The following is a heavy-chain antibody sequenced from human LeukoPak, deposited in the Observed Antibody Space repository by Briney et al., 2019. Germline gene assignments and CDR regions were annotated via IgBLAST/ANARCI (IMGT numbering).Heavy chain of an antibody. V-gene: IGHV4-30-4*01. CDR3: AREDYGSGSYNWFDP. CDR2: IYYSGST. D-gene: IGHD3-10*01. Sequence: SQTLSLTCTVSGGSISSGDYYWSWIRQPPGKGLEWIGYIYYSGSTYYNPSLKSRVTISVDTSKNQFSQKLSSVTAADTAVYYCAREDYGSGSYNWFDPWGQGTLVTVSS. CDR1: GGSISSGDYY. J-gene: IGHJ5*02.